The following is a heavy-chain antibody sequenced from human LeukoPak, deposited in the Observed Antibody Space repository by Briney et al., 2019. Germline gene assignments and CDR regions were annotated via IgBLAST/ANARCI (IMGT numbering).Heavy chain of an antibody. CDR1: GGSFSGYY. J-gene: IGHJ4*02. CDR3: ARDYAPCSSTICYQKDY. Sequence: PSETLSLTCAVYGGSFSGYYWSWIRQPPGKGLEWIGEINHSGSTNYNPSLKSRVTISVDTSKNQFSLKLSSVTAADTAVYYCARDYAPCSSTICYQKDYWGQGTLVTVSS. V-gene: IGHV4-34*01. D-gene: IGHD2-2*01. CDR2: INHSGST.